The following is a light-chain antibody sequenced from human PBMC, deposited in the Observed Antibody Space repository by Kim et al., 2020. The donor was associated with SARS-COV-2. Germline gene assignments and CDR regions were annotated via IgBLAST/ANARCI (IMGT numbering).Light chain of an antibody. CDR1: SSDVGGYNS. J-gene: IGLJ3*02. CDR3: SSYASSSTWV. CDR2: DVS. V-gene: IGLV2-14*03. Sequence: GQSITISCTGTSSDVGGYNSVSWYQQHPGKAPKLVIYDVSNRPSGVSNRFSGSKSGNTASLTISGLQAEDEADYYCSSYASSSTWVFGGGTKLTVL.